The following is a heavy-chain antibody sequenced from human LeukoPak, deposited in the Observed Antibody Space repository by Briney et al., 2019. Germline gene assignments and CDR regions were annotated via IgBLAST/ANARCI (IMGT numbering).Heavy chain of an antibody. J-gene: IGHJ4*02. V-gene: IGHV3-53*01. CDR3: AREGDLFFDY. CDR2: LYSDGNT. D-gene: IGHD1-26*01. Sequence: GGSLRLSCAASGFTVITNDMTWVRQAPGKGLEWVSVLYSDGNTKYADSVQGRFTISRDNSKNTLYLEMNSLSPDDTAVYYCAREGDLFFDYWGQGTLVTVSS. CDR1: GFTVITND.